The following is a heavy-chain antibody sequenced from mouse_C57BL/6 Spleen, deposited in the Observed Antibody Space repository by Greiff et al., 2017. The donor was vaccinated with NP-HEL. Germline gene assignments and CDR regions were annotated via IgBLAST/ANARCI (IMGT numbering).Heavy chain of an antibody. V-gene: IGHV14-4*01. J-gene: IGHJ3*01. CDR1: GFNIKDDY. CDR3: TKEDRRGWFAY. CDR2: IDPENGDT. Sequence: EVQLQQSGAELVRPGASVKLSCTASGFNIKDDYMHWVKQRPEQGLEWIGWIDPENGDTEYASKFQGKATITADTSSNTAYLQLSSLTSEDTAVYYCTKEDRRGWFAYWGQGTLVTVSA. D-gene: IGHD3-3*01.